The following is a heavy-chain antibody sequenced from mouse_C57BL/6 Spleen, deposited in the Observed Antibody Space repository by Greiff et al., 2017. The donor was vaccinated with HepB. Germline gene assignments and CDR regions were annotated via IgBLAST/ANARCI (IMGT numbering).Heavy chain of an antibody. J-gene: IGHJ1*03. Sequence: VKLQESGPGLVQPSQSLSITCTVSGFSLTSYGVHWVRQSPGKGLEWLGVIWSGGSTDYNAAFISRLSISKDNSKSQVFFKMNSLQADDTAIYYCARITTVDWYFDVWGTGTTVTVSS. CDR1: GFSLTSYG. CDR3: ARITTVDWYFDV. D-gene: IGHD1-1*01. CDR2: IWSGGST. V-gene: IGHV2-2*01.